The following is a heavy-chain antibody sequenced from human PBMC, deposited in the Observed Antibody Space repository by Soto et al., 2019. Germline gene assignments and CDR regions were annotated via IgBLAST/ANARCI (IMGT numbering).Heavy chain of an antibody. CDR3: ARDRGPSSGYYPYWFDP. CDR2: IIPIFGTA. Sequence: QVQLVQSGAEVKKPGSSVKVSCKASGGTFSSYAITWVRQAPGQGLEWMGGIIPIFGTANYAQKFQGRVTITADEPTSTAYMELSCLRSEDTAVYYCARDRGPSSGYYPYWFDPWGQGTLVTVSS. J-gene: IGHJ5*02. V-gene: IGHV1-69*12. D-gene: IGHD3-22*01. CDR1: GGTFSSYA.